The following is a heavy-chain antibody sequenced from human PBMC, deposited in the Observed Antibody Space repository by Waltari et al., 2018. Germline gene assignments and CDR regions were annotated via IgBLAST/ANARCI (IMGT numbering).Heavy chain of an antibody. D-gene: IGHD1-20*01. CDR3: ARGRGTPAYKYMDV. CDR2: INHSGST. V-gene: IGHV4-34*01. J-gene: IGHJ6*03. CDR1: GGSFSAYY. Sequence: QVQLQQWGAGLLKPSETLSLTCAVSGGSFSAYYCRWIRQPPGKGLEWIGEINHSGSTNYKPSLKSRVTISVDTSKNQFSLKVSSVTAADTAVYYCARGRGTPAYKYMDVWGKGTTVTVSS.